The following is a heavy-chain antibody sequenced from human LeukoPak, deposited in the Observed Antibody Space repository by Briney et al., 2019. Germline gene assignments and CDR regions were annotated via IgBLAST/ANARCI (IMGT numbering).Heavy chain of an antibody. CDR2: IFYSGST. J-gene: IGHJ4*02. Sequence: SETLSLTCTVSGGSISGYYWSWIRQPPGKGLEWIGYIFYSGSTDYNPSLKSRVTISVDTPKNQFSLDLSSVTAADTAVYYCARDVDTFFDYWGRGILVTVSS. CDR1: GGSISGYY. CDR3: ARDVDTFFDY. D-gene: IGHD5-18*01. V-gene: IGHV4-59*01.